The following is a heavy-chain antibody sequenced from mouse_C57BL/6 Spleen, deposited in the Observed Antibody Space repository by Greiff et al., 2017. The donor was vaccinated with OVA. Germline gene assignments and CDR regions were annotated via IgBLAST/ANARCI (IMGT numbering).Heavy chain of an antibody. J-gene: IGHJ2*01. CDR3: TATAIYYGYDY. V-gene: IGHV6-3*01. Sequence: EVKLEESGGGLVPPGGSMKLSCVASGFTFSNYWMNWVRQSPEKGLEWVAQIRLKSDNYATHYAVSVKGRFTISRDDSKSSVYLQMNNVRAEDTGIYYCTATAIYYGYDYWGQGTTLTVSS. CDR2: IRLKSDNYAT. CDR1: GFTFSNYW. D-gene: IGHD2-2*01.